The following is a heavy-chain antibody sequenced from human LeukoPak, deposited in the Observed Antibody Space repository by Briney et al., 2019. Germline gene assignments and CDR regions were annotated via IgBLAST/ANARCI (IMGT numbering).Heavy chain of an antibody. V-gene: IGHV1-2*02. CDR1: GYTFTGYY. J-gene: IGHJ6*02. D-gene: IGHD6-13*01. CDR2: INPDSVGT. CDR3: ARDSSSWGDYYYGMDV. Sequence: RASVKVSCKASGYTFTGYYMNWVRQAPGQGLEWMGWINPDSVGTNYAQKFQGRVTMTRDTSISTAYMELSRLTSDETAVYYCARDSSSWGDYYYGMDVWGQGTTVTVSS.